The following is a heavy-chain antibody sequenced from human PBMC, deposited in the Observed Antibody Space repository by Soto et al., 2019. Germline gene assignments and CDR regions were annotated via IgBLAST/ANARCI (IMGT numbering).Heavy chain of an antibody. CDR1: GFTVSSKY. V-gene: IGHV3-53*01. CDR2: LWSAGNT. J-gene: IGHJ6*02. Sequence: GGSLRLSCVASGFTVSSKYISWVRQAPGKGLEWVSVLWSAGNTYYADSVRGRFTISRDSSKNTLYLEMSSLRADDTAVYYCAREAPMDVFGQGTTVTFYS. CDR3: AREAPMDV.